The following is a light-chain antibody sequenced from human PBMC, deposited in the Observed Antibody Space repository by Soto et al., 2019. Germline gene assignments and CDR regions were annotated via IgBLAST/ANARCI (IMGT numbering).Light chain of an antibody. V-gene: IGKV3-11*01. CDR1: QSVSSY. CDR3: QQRSNWPYT. CDR2: DAS. Sequence: EIVLTQSPATLSLSPGERATLSCRASQSVSSYLAWYQQKPGQAPRLLIYDASNRATCIPARFSGSGSGTDFTFAISNREPEDVAVYYCQQRSNWPYTFGQGTKLEIK. J-gene: IGKJ2*01.